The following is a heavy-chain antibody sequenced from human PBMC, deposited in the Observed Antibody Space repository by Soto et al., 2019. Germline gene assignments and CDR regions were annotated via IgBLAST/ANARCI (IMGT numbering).Heavy chain of an antibody. CDR2: LKPDNGGT. Sequence: QVQLVQSGAEVKPPGASVKVSCKASGYTFTGHYMHWVRQVSGRRLEFLGWLKPDNGGTCYAPKFQGRVTFTRDTSKTTAYMEMSGLQSDDTAVYFCARDLCPLGSGSPCPTFGMDLWGQGTTVAVSS. CDR1: GYTFTGHY. D-gene: IGHD3-10*01. V-gene: IGHV1-2*02. CDR3: ARDLCPLGSGSPCPTFGMDL. J-gene: IGHJ6*02.